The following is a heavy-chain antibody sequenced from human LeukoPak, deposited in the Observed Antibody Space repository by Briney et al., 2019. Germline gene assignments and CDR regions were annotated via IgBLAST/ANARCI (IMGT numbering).Heavy chain of an antibody. Sequence: ASVKVSCKASGYTFTSYGISWVRQAPGQGLEWMGWISAYNGNTNYAQKLQGRVTMTEDTSTDTAYMELSSLRSEDTAVYYCATGPPPYRDAFDIWGQGTMVTVSS. CDR2: ISAYNGNT. CDR3: ATGPPPYRDAFDI. CDR1: GYTFTSYG. V-gene: IGHV1-18*01. J-gene: IGHJ3*02. D-gene: IGHD2-2*01.